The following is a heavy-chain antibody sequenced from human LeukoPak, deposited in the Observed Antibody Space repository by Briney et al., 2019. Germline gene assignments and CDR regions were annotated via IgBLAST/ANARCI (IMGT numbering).Heavy chain of an antibody. CDR1: GYRFTSYW. CDR2: IYPGDSDT. Sequence: GESLKISCKGSGYRFTSYWIGWVRQMPGKGLEWMGIIYPGDSDTRYSPSFQGQVTISADKSISTAYLQWSSLKASDTAMYYCARHTYYYDSSGYFRFDPWGQGTLVTVSS. D-gene: IGHD3-22*01. V-gene: IGHV5-51*01. CDR3: ARHTYYYDSSGYFRFDP. J-gene: IGHJ5*02.